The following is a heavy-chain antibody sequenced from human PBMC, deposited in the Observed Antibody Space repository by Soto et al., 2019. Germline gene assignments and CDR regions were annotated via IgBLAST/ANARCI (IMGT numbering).Heavy chain of an antibody. J-gene: IGHJ6*02. V-gene: IGHV1-8*01. CDR1: GYTFTSYD. D-gene: IGHD2-15*01. CDR3: ARVVSVAAHYYYYGMDV. Sequence: ASVKVSCKASGYTFTSYDINWVRQATGQGLEWMGWMNPNSGNTGYAQKFQGRVTMTRNTSISTAYMELSSLRSEDTAVYYCARVVSVAAHYYYYGMDVWGQGTTVTVYS. CDR2: MNPNSGNT.